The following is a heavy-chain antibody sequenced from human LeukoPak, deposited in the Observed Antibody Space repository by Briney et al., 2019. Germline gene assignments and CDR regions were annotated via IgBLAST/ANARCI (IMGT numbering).Heavy chain of an antibody. CDR1: GLTFNNYV. J-gene: IGHJ4*02. CDR2: ISGSGGTT. Sequence: PSGGSLRLSCAASGLTFNNYVMSWVRQAPGKGLEWVSGISGSGGTTYYADSVRGRFTISRDNSKNTVYLLMNSLRVDDTAVYYCARDGNPYCSGGNCFLDHWGQGTLVTVSS. CDR3: ARDGNPYCSGGNCFLDH. D-gene: IGHD2-15*01. V-gene: IGHV3-23*01.